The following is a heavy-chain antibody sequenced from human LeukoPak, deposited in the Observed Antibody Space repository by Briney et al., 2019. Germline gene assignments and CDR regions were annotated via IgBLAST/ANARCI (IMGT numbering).Heavy chain of an antibody. J-gene: IGHJ4*02. CDR1: GFTFSDYY. Sequence: NPGGSLRLSCAASGFTFSDYYMSWIRQAPGKGLEWVSYISSSGSTIYYADSVKGRFTISRDNAKNSLYLQTNSLRAEDTAVYYCASARWGSNTTFGDYWGQGTLVTVSS. CDR3: ASARWGSNTTFGDY. CDR2: ISSSGSTI. D-gene: IGHD2-2*01. V-gene: IGHV3-11*04.